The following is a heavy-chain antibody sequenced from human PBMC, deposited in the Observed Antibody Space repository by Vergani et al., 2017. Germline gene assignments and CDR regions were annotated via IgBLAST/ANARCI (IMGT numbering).Heavy chain of an antibody. CDR1: GFIFSHYW. CDR3: ARINYYGSSGYYLTRWHNWFDP. CDR2: INQDGSEK. J-gene: IGHJ5*02. Sequence: EVQLVESGGGLVQPGGSLRLSCAASGFIFSHYWMSWVRQAPGKGLEWVANINQDGSEKYYVDSVKGRFTISRDNAKNSLYLQMNSLRAEDTALYYCARINYYGSSGYYLTRWHNWFDPWGQGTLITVSA. D-gene: IGHD3-22*01. V-gene: IGHV3-7*01.